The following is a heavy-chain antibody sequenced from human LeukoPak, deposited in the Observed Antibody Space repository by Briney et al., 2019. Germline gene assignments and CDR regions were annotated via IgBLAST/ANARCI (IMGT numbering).Heavy chain of an antibody. CDR3: ASSSGVVPAAIAA. J-gene: IGHJ4*02. CDR2: IYTSGTT. D-gene: IGHD2-2*02. V-gene: IGHV4-61*02. CDR1: GGSISSGSYY. Sequence: SQTLSLTCTVSGGSISSGSYYWSWIRLPAGKGLEWIGRIYTSGTTNYNPSLKSRVTISIDTSKNQFSLKLSSLTAADTAVYYCASSSGVVPAAIAAWGQGALVTVSS.